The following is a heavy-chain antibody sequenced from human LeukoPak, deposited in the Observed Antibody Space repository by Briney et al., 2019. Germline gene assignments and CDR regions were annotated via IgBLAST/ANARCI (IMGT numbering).Heavy chain of an antibody. V-gene: IGHV3-23*01. CDR1: GFTFSSYA. D-gene: IGHD3-10*01. CDR3: ATLPLWFGELFSFDP. CDR2: ISGSGGST. Sequence: GGSLRLSCAASGFTFSSYAMSWVRQAPGKGLEWVSAISGSGGSTYYADSVKGRFTISRDNSKNTLYLQMNSLRAEDTAVYYCATLPLWFGELFSFDPWGQGTLVTVSS. J-gene: IGHJ5*02.